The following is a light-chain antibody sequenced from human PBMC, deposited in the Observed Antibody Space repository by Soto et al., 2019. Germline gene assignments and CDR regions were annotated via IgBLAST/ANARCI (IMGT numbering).Light chain of an antibody. Sequence: QSALTQPASVSGSPGQSITISCTGTSSDVGGYNFVSWYQHHPAKAPKLMIYDVSNRPSGVSNRFSGSKSGNTASLTISWLQAEDEAHYYCSSFTSSDTLVVFGGGTKVTVL. CDR2: DVS. J-gene: IGLJ2*01. V-gene: IGLV2-14*03. CDR1: SSDVGGYNF. CDR3: SSFTSSDTLVV.